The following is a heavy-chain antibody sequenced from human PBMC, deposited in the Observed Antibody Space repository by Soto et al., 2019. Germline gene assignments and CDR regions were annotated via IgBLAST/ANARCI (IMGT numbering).Heavy chain of an antibody. CDR3: CGPSTGTINWFFDL. J-gene: IGHJ2*01. CDR1: GFTVSSNY. D-gene: IGHD4-17*01. Sequence: ASGGGLVQPGGSLRLSCAASGFTVSSNYMSWVRQAPGKGLEWVSIIYGGGRTNYADSVKGRFTVSRDNYKNTLYLQMNSLRAEDTAMYYCCGPSTGTINWFFDLWGRGTLVTVSS. CDR2: IYGGGRT. V-gene: IGHV3-66*01.